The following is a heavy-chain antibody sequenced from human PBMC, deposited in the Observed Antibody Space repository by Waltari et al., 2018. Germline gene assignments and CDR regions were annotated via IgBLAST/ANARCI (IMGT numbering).Heavy chain of an antibody. Sequence: EVQLVESGGGLVQPGGSLRLSCAASGFTLSSYWMSWHRQAPGKGLEWVANIRQDESEKYYVDSVRCRFTISRDNAKNSLYLQMNSLRAEDTAVYFCARVFYDRSADTGYYLDYWGQGTLVTVSS. V-gene: IGHV3-7*04. CDR1: GFTLSSYW. CDR2: IRQDESEK. CDR3: ARVFYDRSADTGYYLDY. J-gene: IGHJ4*02. D-gene: IGHD3-22*01.